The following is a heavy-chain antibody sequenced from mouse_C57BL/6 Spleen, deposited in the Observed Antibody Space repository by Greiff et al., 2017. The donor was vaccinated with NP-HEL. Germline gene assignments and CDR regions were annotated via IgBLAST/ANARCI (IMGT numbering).Heavy chain of an antibody. Sequence: EVQLVESGGGLVQPKGSLKLSCAASGFTFNTYAMHWVRQAPGKGLEWVARIRSKSSNYATYYADSVKDRFTISRDDSQSMLYLQMNNLKTEDTAMYYCVRDIYYDYGWYFDVWGTGTTVTVSS. D-gene: IGHD2-4*01. J-gene: IGHJ1*03. CDR2: IRSKSSNYAT. CDR1: GFTFNTYA. V-gene: IGHV10-3*01. CDR3: VRDIYYDYGWYFDV.